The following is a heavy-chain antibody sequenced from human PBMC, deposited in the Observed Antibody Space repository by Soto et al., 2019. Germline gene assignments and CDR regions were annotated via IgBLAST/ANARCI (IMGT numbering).Heavy chain of an antibody. CDR1: GGSISSGDYY. Sequence: SETLPLTCTVSGGSISSGDYYWSWIRQPPGKGLEWIGYIYYSGSTYYNPSLKSRVTISVDTSKNQFSLKLSSVTAADTAVYYCAREPNRIWFGESRSWFDPWGQGTLVTVSS. V-gene: IGHV4-30-4*01. CDR2: IYYSGST. CDR3: AREPNRIWFGESRSWFDP. D-gene: IGHD3-10*01. J-gene: IGHJ5*02.